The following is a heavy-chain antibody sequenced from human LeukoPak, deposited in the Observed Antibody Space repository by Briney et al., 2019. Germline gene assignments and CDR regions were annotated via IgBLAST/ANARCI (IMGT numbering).Heavy chain of an antibody. CDR3: ARDRGMRHFHL. D-gene: IGHD1-14*01. V-gene: IGHV3-7*05. J-gene: IGHJ2*01. CDR1: GFTFSSYA. CDR2: IKQDGSET. Sequence: GGSLRLSCGASGFTFSSYAMSWVRQAPGKGLEWVANIKQDGSETFHVDSVKGRFTISGDNAQNSLYLQMNSLRAEDTAVYYCARDRGMRHFHLWGRGTLVTVSS.